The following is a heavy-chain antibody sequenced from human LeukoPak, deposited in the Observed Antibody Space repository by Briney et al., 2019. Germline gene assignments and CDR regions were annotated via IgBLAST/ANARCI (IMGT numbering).Heavy chain of an antibody. CDR2: INHSGST. J-gene: IGHJ5*02. Sequence: SETLSLTCAVYGESFSGYYWSWIRQPPGKGLEWIGEINHSGSTNYNPSLKSRVTISVDTSKNQFSLKLSSVTAADTAVYYCARHRFSLSRGTNWFDPWGQGTLVTVSS. D-gene: IGHD3-10*01. CDR3: ARHRFSLSRGTNWFDP. V-gene: IGHV4-34*01. CDR1: GESFSGYY.